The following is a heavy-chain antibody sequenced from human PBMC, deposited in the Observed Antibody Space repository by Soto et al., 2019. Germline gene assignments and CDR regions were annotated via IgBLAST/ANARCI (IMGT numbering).Heavy chain of an antibody. CDR3: AKDQSQWARHFDY. V-gene: IGHV3-23*01. D-gene: IGHD1-26*01. J-gene: IGHJ4*02. CDR2: ISGSGGST. CDR1: GFTFSSYA. Sequence: EVQLLESGGGLVQPGGSLRLSCAASGFTFSSYAMSWVRQAPGKGLEWVSVISGSGGSTYYTDSVKVRFTISRDNSKNTLYLQKNSLRAEDTAVFYCAKDQSQWARHFDYWGQGALVTVSS.